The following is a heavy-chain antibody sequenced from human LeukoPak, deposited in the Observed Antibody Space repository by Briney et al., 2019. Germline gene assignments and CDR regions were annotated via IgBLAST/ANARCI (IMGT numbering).Heavy chain of an antibody. CDR2: ISGSGGST. D-gene: IGHD6-19*01. V-gene: IGHV3-23*01. CDR1: GFTFSSYA. Sequence: GGSLRLSCAASGFTFSSYAMSWVRQAPGKGLEWVSAISGSGGSTYYADSVKGRFTISRDNSKNTLYLQMNSLRAEDTAVYYCAKSRSSSGWYADDAFDIRGQGTMVTVSS. J-gene: IGHJ3*02. CDR3: AKSRSSSGWYADDAFDI.